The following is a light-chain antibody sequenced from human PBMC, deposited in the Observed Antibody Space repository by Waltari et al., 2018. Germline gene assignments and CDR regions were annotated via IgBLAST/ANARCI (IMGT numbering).Light chain of an antibody. CDR1: SSAIGGYDF. CDR2: EVS. CDR3: SSYVGSNNPV. Sequence: QSALTQPPSASGSPGQSVTISCTGTSSAIGGYDFVSWYQHHPGKAPKLMIYEVSKRPSGVPDRFSGSKSGNTASLTVSGLQAEDEADYYCSSYVGSNNPVFGGGTKLTVL. J-gene: IGLJ2*01. V-gene: IGLV2-8*01.